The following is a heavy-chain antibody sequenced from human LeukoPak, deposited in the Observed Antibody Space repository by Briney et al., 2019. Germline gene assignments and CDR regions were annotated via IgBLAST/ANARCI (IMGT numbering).Heavy chain of an antibody. CDR2: ISGSGGST. J-gene: IGHJ4*02. CDR3: AKDQDTYYYDSSGYYSLDY. Sequence: GGSLRLSCAASGFTFSSYAMSWVRHAPGKGLEWISAISGSGGSTYYADSVKGRFTISRDNSKNTLYLQMNSLRAEDTAVYYCAKDQDTYYYDSSGYYSLDYWGQGTLVTVSS. D-gene: IGHD3-22*01. CDR1: GFTFSSYA. V-gene: IGHV3-23*01.